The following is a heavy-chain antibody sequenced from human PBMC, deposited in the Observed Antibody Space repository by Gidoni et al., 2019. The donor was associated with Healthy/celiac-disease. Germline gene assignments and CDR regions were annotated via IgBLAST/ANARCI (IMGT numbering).Heavy chain of an antibody. V-gene: IGHV4-39*01. CDR1: GGSISSSSYY. J-gene: IGHJ4*02. CDR2: IYYSGST. D-gene: IGHD3-22*01. Sequence: QLQLQESGPGLVKPSETLSLTCTVSGGSISSSSYYWGWIRQPPGKGLEWIGSIYYSGSTYYNPSLKSRVTISVDTSKNQFSLKLSSVTAADTAVYYLAAWLSAKGGGLFDYWGQGTLGTVSS. CDR3: AAWLSAKGGGLFDY.